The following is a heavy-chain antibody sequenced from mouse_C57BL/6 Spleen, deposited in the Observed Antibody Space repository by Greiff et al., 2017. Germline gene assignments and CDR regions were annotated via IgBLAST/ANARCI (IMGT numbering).Heavy chain of an antibody. CDR2: IDPSDSYT. Sequence: QVQLQQPGAELVRPGTSVKLSCKASGYTFTSYWMHWVKQRPGQGLEWIGVIDPSDSYTNYNQKFKGKDTLTVDASSSTAYMQLSSLTSEDSAVYYCARSTAQATDYAMDYWGQGTSVTVSS. J-gene: IGHJ4*01. CDR1: GYTFTSYW. V-gene: IGHV1-59*01. D-gene: IGHD3-2*02. CDR3: ARSTAQATDYAMDY.